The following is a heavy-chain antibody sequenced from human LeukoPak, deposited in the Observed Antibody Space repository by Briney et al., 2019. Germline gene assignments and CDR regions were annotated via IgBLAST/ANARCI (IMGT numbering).Heavy chain of an antibody. CDR2: ISSSGSTI. CDR3: ATDGGPAYSSSWYLY. D-gene: IGHD6-13*01. CDR1: GFTFSSYE. Sequence: GGSLRLSCAASGFTFSSYEMNWVRQAPGKGLEWVSYISSSGSTIYYADSVKGRFTISRDNAKNSLYLQMNSLRAEDTAVYYCATDGGPAYSSSWYLYWGQGSLVTVSS. V-gene: IGHV3-48*03. J-gene: IGHJ4*02.